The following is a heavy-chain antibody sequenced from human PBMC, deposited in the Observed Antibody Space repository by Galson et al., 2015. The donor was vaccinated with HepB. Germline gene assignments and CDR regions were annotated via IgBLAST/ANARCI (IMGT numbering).Heavy chain of an antibody. CDR2: IIPILGIA. CDR3: ARDPGLWYCSSTSCHYFDY. J-gene: IGHJ4*02. D-gene: IGHD2-2*01. V-gene: IGHV1-69*04. Sequence: SVKVSCKASGGTFSSYTISWVRQAPGQGLEWMGRIIPILGIANYAQKFQGRVTITADKSTSTAYMELSSLRSEDTAVYYCARDPGLWYCSSTSCHYFDYWGQGTLVTVSS. CDR1: GGTFSSYT.